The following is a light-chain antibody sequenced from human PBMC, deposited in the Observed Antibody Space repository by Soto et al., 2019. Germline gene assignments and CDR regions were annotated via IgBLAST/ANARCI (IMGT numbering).Light chain of an antibody. CDR2: DVN. Sequence: QSVLTQPASVSGSLGQSITVSCTGVSTDVGDSTYVSWYQQHPGKAPRLIISDVNNRPSGVSPRFSGSKPGNTASLTISGLQAEDEAHSFCTSSRRGPLYVFGHGTKGTVL. J-gene: IGLJ1*01. CDR1: STDVGDSTY. V-gene: IGLV2-14*03. CDR3: TSSRRGPLYV.